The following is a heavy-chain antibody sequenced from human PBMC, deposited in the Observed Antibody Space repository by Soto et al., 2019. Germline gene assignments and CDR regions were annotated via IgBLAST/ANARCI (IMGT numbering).Heavy chain of an antibody. CDR1: GGTFSSYT. V-gene: IGHV1-69*02. CDR3: ARGAGQQPVYYYYYGMDV. CDR2: IIPILGIA. D-gene: IGHD6-13*01. Sequence: QVQLVQSGAEVKKPGSSVKVSCKASGGTFSSYTISWVRQAPGHGLEWMGRIIPILGIANYAQKFQGRVTVTADKPTSTAYMEVSSLRSEDTAVYYCARGAGQQPVYYYYYGMDVWGQGTTVTVSS. J-gene: IGHJ6*02.